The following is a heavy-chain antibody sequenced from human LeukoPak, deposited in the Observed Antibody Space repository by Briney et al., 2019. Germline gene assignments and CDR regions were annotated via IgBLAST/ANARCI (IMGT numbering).Heavy chain of an antibody. D-gene: IGHD4-11*01. CDR2: IYTSGST. Sequence: SETLSLTCTVSGGSISSYYWSWIRQPAGKGLVWIGRIYTSGSTNYNPSLRSRVTMSVDTSKNQFSLKLSSVTAADTAVYYCARSDDYSYIDYWGQGTLVTVSS. CDR1: GGSISSYY. V-gene: IGHV4-4*07. CDR3: ARSDDYSYIDY. J-gene: IGHJ4*02.